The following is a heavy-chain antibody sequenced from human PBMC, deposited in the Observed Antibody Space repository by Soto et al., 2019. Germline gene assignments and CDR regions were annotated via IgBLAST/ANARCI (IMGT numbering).Heavy chain of an antibody. CDR3: AISPGLEVAGPDY. Sequence: PSETLSLTCTVSGGSIGGSAYHWGWIRQPPGNGLEWIGSIHYSGRVYYNESLLGRVTILVDTSTNRFSLSLDSVTAADTAVYCCAISPGLEVAGPDYWGQGTLVTVSS. CDR1: GGSIGGSAYH. CDR2: IHYSGRV. V-gene: IGHV4-39*02. D-gene: IGHD6-19*01. J-gene: IGHJ4*02.